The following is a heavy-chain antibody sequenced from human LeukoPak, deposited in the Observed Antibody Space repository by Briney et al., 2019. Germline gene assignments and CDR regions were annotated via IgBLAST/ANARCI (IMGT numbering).Heavy chain of an antibody. D-gene: IGHD3-10*01. CDR3: ARDRGGMVRGVRYYFDY. CDR1: GGSIITSSYY. J-gene: IGHJ4*02. CDR2: VYYSGTT. Sequence: SETLSLTCADSGGSIITSSYYWDWVRQPPGKGLEWIGSVYYSGTTYYNPSLESRVTISVDTSKNQFSLKLSSVTAADTAVYYCARDRGGMVRGVRYYFDYWGQGTLVTVSS. V-gene: IGHV4-39*07.